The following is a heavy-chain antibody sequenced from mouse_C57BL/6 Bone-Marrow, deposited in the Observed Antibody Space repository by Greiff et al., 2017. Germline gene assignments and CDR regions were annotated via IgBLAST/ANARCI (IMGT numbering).Heavy chain of an antibody. V-gene: IGHV1-69*01. CDR3: ASSRYYGNSNNY. CDR2: IDPSGSYT. J-gene: IGHJ2*01. D-gene: IGHD1-1*01. CDR1: GYTFTSYW. Sequence: QVQLQQPGAELVMPGASVKLSCKASGYTFTSYWMHWVKQRPGQGLEWIGEIDPSGSYTNYNQKFKGKSTLTVDKSSSTAYMQLSSLTSEDAAVYDCASSRYYGNSNNYWGQGTTLTVSS.